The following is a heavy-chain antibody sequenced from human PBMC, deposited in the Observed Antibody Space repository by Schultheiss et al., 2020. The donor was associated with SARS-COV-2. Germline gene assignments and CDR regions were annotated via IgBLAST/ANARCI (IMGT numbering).Heavy chain of an antibody. J-gene: IGHJ6*02. V-gene: IGHV3-21*04. Sequence: GESLKISCAASGFTFSSYAMSWVRQHPGKGLEWVSSISSSSSYIYYADSVKGRFTISRDNAKNSLYLQMNSLRAEDTAVYYCARDGVYYDFWSGYYTTPAEYYYGMDVWGQGTTVTVSS. CDR2: ISSSSSYI. CDR1: GFTFSSYA. D-gene: IGHD3-3*01. CDR3: ARDGVYYDFWSGYYTTPAEYYYGMDV.